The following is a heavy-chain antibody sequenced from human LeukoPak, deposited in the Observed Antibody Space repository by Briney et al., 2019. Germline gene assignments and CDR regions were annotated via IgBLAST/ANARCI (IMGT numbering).Heavy chain of an antibody. CDR3: ARIKDGYDYWFDP. CDR2: IIPIFGTA. V-gene: IGHV1-69*13. D-gene: IGHD5-12*01. Sequence: GASVKVSCKAAGYTFTNYGISWVRQAPGQGLEWMGGIIPIFGTANYAQKFQGRVTITADESTSTAYMELSSLRSEDTAVYYCARIKDGYDYWFDPWGQGTLVTVSS. CDR1: GYTFTNYG. J-gene: IGHJ5*02.